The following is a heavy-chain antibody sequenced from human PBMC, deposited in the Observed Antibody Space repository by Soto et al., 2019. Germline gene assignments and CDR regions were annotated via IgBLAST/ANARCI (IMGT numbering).Heavy chain of an antibody. CDR3: ARGSMIVVVITDDYYYGMDV. D-gene: IGHD3-22*01. Sequence: QVQLVQSGAEVKKPGASVKVSCKASGYTFTGYYMHWVRQAPGQGLEWMGWINPNSGGTNYAQKFQGWVTMTRDTSISTAYMALSRLRSDDTAVYYCARGSMIVVVITDDYYYGMDVWGQGTTVTVSS. CDR1: GYTFTGYY. V-gene: IGHV1-2*04. J-gene: IGHJ6*02. CDR2: INPNSGGT.